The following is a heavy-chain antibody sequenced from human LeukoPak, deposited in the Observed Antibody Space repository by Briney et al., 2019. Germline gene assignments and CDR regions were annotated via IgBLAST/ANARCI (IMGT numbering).Heavy chain of an antibody. CDR1: GGSISSSSYY. D-gene: IGHD2-2*01. V-gene: IGHV4-39*07. CDR3: ASRIVVVPAAKGARGAFDI. Sequence: SETLSLTCTVSGGSISSSSYYWVWIRQPRGKGLEWIGSISYSGSTYYNPSLKSRVTMSVDTSKNQFSLKLSSVTAADTAVYYCASRIVVVPAAKGARGAFDIWGQGTMVTVSS. CDR2: ISYSGST. J-gene: IGHJ3*02.